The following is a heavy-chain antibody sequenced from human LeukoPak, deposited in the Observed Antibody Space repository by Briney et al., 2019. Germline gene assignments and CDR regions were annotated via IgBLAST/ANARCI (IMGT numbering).Heavy chain of an antibody. CDR1: GFTFSSYA. J-gene: IGHJ4*02. CDR3: ARVPYSGYDWGYYFDY. CDR2: ISYDGSNK. V-gene: IGHV3-30-3*01. Sequence: GGSLRLSCAASGFTFSSYAMHWVRQAPGKGLEWVAVISYDGSNKYYADSVKGRFTISRDNSKDTLYLQMNSLRAEDTAVYYCARVPYSGYDWGYYFDYWGQGTLVTVSS. D-gene: IGHD5-12*01.